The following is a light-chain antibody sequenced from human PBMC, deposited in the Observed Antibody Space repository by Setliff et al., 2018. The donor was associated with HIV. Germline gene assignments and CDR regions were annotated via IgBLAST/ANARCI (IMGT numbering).Light chain of an antibody. CDR2: DVS. J-gene: IGLJ1*01. Sequence: QSVLTQPASVSGSPGQSITISCTGTSSGVGGYNYVSWYQQHPGKAPKLIIYDVSNRPSGVSNRFSGSKSGNTASLTISGLQAEDETDYYCSSYTSTLYVFGSGTKVTVL. CDR3: SSYTSTLYV. V-gene: IGLV2-14*03. CDR1: SSGVGGYNY.